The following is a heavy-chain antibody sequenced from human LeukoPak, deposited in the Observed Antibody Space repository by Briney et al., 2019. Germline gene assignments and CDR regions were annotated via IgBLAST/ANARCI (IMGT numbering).Heavy chain of an antibody. J-gene: IGHJ4*02. Sequence: GESLKISWKGSGYRFSNYWIGWVRQMPGKGLEGVGIILPANSETRYSPSFEGQVTISADKSISTAYLQWSSLKAADTAMYYCARQYYDILTDPNYFDSWGQGTLVTVSS. CDR3: ARQYYDILTDPNYFDS. D-gene: IGHD3-9*01. CDR2: ILPANSET. CDR1: GYRFSNYW. V-gene: IGHV5-51*01.